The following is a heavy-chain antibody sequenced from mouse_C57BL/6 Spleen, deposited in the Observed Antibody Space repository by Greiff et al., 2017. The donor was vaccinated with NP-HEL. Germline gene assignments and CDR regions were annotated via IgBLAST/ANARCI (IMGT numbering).Heavy chain of an antibody. D-gene: IGHD1-1*01. Sequence: QVQLQQSGAELVKPGASVKLSCKASGYTFTSYWMQWVKQRPGQGLEWIGEIDPSDSYTNYNQKFKGKATLTVDTSSSTAYMQLSSLTSEDSAVYYCARIYGSSYAMDYWGQGTSVTVSS. CDR2: IDPSDSYT. V-gene: IGHV1-50*01. CDR1: GYTFTSYW. J-gene: IGHJ4*01. CDR3: ARIYGSSYAMDY.